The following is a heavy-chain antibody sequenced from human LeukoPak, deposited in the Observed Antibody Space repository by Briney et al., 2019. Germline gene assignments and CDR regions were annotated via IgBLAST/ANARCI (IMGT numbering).Heavy chain of an antibody. CDR1: GGSISSGSYY. V-gene: IGHV4-61*02. J-gene: IGHJ4*02. Sequence: PSDTLSLTCTVSGGSISSGSYYWSWIRQPAGKGLEWIGRIYTSGSTNYNPSLKSRVTISVDTSKNQFSLKLSSVTAADTAVYYCARSLGYFTAAAGFPGYFDYWGQGTLVTVSS. CDR2: IYTSGST. CDR3: ARSLGYFTAAAGFPGYFDY. D-gene: IGHD6-13*01.